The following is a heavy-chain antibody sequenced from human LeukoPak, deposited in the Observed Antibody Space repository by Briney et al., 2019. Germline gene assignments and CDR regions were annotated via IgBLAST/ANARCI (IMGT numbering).Heavy chain of an antibody. V-gene: IGHV3-23*01. CDR3: AKARGYFDTTAYRYFDY. D-gene: IGHD3-22*01. CDR2: IGGGGAST. CDR1: GSTFNTYA. Sequence: GGSLRLSCAASGSTFNTYAMSWVRQAPGEGLEWVSGIGGGGASTYYADSVKGRFTISRDNSKNTLYLQMNSLRDDDTAVYYCAKARGYFDTTAYRYFDYWGQGTLVTVSS. J-gene: IGHJ4*02.